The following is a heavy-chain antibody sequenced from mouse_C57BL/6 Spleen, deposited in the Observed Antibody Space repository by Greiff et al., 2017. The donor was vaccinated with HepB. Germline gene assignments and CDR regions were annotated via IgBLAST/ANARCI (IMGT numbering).Heavy chain of an antibody. CDR2: ISDGGSYT. CDR3: ARGGVITTAYYFDY. D-gene: IGHD1-1*01. J-gene: IGHJ2*01. V-gene: IGHV5-4*03. Sequence: EVKLMESGGGLVKPGGSLKLSCAASGFTFSSYAMSWVRQTPEKRLEWVATISDGGSYTYYPDNVKGRFTISRDNAKNTLYLQMSHLKSEDTAMYYCARGGVITTAYYFDYWGQGTTLTVSS. CDR1: GFTFSSYA.